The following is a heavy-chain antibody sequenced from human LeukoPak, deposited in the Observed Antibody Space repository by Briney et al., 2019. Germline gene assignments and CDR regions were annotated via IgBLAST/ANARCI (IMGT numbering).Heavy chain of an antibody. V-gene: IGHV3-11*01. CDR2: ISSSGSTI. CDR3: ATNVAAAGNWFDP. D-gene: IGHD6-13*01. J-gene: IGHJ5*02. CDR1: GFTFSDYY. Sequence: GSLRLSCAASGFTFSDYYMSWIRQAPGKGLEWVSYISSSGSTIYYADSVKGRFTISRDNAKNSLYLQMNSLRAEDTAVYYCATNVAAAGNWFDPWGQGTLVTVSS.